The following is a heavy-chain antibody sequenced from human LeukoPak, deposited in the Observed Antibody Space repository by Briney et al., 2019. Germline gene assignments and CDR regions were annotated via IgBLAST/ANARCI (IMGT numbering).Heavy chain of an antibody. CDR2: IWYDGSNK. V-gene: IGHV3-33*08. CDR1: GFTFSNYW. D-gene: IGHD5-18*01. Sequence: GGSLRLSCAASGFTFSNYWMHWVRQAPGKGLEWVAVIWYDGSNKYYADSVKGRFTISRDNSKNTLYLQMNSLRAEDTAVYYCARGHSYGYGVNYFDYWGQGTLVTVSS. J-gene: IGHJ4*02. CDR3: ARGHSYGYGVNYFDY.